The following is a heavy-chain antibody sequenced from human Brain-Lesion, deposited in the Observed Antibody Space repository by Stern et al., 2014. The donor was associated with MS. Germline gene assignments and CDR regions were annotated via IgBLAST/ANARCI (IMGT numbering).Heavy chain of an antibody. D-gene: IGHD4-17*01. J-gene: IGHJ4*02. V-gene: IGHV4-61*02. CDR2: IYASGNT. Sequence: VHLVESGPGLVKPSQTLSLTCTVSGGPISSHSYYWSWIRQPAGKGLEWIGRIYASGNTNYNPSLKSRVSISVDTSKNQFSLGLSSVTASDTAVYYCARDYGDLEFDLWGQGTLVTVSS. CDR1: GGPISSHSYY. CDR3: ARDYGDLEFDL.